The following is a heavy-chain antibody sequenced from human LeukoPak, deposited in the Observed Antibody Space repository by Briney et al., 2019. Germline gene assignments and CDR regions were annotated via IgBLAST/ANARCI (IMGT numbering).Heavy chain of an antibody. Sequence: SETLSLTCSVSGGSISGYYWSWVRQPAGKGLEWIGCIHSSGNTNYNPSLKSRVTISEDTSKNQFSLKLSSVTAADTAVYYCARDVRRIVGATSLYYYSMDVWGKGTTVTVSS. V-gene: IGHV4-59*01. CDR3: ARDVRRIVGATSLYYYSMDV. J-gene: IGHJ6*03. D-gene: IGHD1-26*01. CDR1: GGSISGYY. CDR2: IHSSGNT.